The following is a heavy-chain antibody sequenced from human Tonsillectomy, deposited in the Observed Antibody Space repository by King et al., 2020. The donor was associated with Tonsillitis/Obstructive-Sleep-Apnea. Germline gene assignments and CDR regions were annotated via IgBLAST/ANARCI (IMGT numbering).Heavy chain of an antibody. Sequence: VQLQQWGAGLLKPSETLSLTCAVYGGSFSGYYWSWIRQPPGKGLEWIGEINHSGSTNYNPSLKSRVTISVDTSKNQFSLKLSSVTAADTAVYNCARGEIVVVVAATLGYYYMDVWGKGTTVAVSS. CDR1: GGSFSGYY. V-gene: IGHV4-34*01. J-gene: IGHJ6*03. D-gene: IGHD2-15*01. CDR2: INHSGST. CDR3: ARGEIVVVVAATLGYYYMDV.